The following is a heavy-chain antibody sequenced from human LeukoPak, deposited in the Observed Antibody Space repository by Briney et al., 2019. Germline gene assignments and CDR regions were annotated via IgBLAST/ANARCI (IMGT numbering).Heavy chain of an antibody. J-gene: IGHJ6*03. Sequence: ASVKVSCKASGYTFTGYYMHWVRQAPGQGLEWMGWINPNSGGTNYAQKFQGRVTMTRDTSISTAYMELSRLRSEDTAVYYCATALYYYYYMDVWGKGTTVTVSS. CDR3: ATALYYYYYMDV. CDR2: INPNSGGT. V-gene: IGHV1-2*02. CDR1: GYTFTGYY.